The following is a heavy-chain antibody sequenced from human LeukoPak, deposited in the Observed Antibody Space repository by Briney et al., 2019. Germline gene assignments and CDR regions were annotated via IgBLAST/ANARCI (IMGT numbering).Heavy chain of an antibody. Sequence: GGSLRLSCAASGFTFSNYGMSWFRQAPGQGLEWVSTISDSGGIAYYADSVKGRFTISRDNSRSTLYLQMNSPRAEDTAEYYCAKDGGVNWGNWFDSWGQGTLVTVSS. CDR3: AKDGGVNWGNWFDS. V-gene: IGHV3-23*01. J-gene: IGHJ5*01. D-gene: IGHD3-16*01. CDR1: GFTFSNYG. CDR2: ISDSGGIA.